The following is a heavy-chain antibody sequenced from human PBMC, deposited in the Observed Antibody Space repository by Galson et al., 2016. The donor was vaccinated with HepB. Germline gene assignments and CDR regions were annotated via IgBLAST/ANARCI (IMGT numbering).Heavy chain of an antibody. V-gene: IGHV4-61*08. CDR3: AREPYVSGSYGWFGP. J-gene: IGHJ5*02. CDR2: MHHTGTA. CDR1: GGSVSSDDSY. Sequence: SETLSLTCTVSGGSVSSDDSYWSWLRQPPGKGLEWIGYMHHTGTANSNPSLWGRVSISVDTSRNQFSLRLSSVSPADTAVYYCAREPYVSGSYGWFGPWGQGILVTVSS. D-gene: IGHD3-10*01.